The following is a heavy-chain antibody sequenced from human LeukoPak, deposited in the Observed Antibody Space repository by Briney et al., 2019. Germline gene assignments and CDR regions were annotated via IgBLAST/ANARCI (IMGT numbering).Heavy chain of an antibody. J-gene: IGHJ4*02. CDR3: ARGRAFFD. CDR1: GGSISGYY. D-gene: IGHD3-3*02. V-gene: IGHV4-59*12. Sequence: SETLSLTCSVSGGSISGYYWSWIRQPPGKGLEWIGYIHYSGSTHYNPSLKSRVTISRDTSKNQFSLKLSSVTAADTAVYYCARGRAFFDWGQGTLVTVSS. CDR2: IHYSGST.